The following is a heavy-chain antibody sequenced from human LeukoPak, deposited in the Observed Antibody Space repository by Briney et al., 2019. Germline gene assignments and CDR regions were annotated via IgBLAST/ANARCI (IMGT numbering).Heavy chain of an antibody. J-gene: IGHJ1*01. CDR2: INHSGST. D-gene: IGHD2-21*02. Sequence: SETLSLTCAVYGGSFSGYYWNWIRQPPGKGLEWVGEINHSGSTNYNPSLKSRVTISVDTSKNQFSLKLSSVTAADTAVYYCARGREAYCGGDCYSGNQTVEYFQHWGQGTLVTVSS. V-gene: IGHV4-34*01. CDR3: ARGREAYCGGDCYSGNQTVEYFQH. CDR1: GGSFSGYY.